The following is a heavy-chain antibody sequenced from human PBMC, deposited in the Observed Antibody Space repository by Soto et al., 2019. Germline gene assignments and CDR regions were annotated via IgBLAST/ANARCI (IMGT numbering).Heavy chain of an antibody. V-gene: IGHV1-18*01. CDR2: ISAYNGNT. CDR3: AREKYYDFWSGKTSYYYYGMDV. Sequence: ASVKVSCKASGYTFTSYGISWVRQAPGQGLEGMGWISAYNGNTDYAQKLQGRVTMTTDTSTSTAYMELRSLRSDDTAVYYCAREKYYDFWSGKTSYYYYGMDVWGQGTPITVSS. CDR1: GYTFTSYG. J-gene: IGHJ6*02. D-gene: IGHD3-3*01.